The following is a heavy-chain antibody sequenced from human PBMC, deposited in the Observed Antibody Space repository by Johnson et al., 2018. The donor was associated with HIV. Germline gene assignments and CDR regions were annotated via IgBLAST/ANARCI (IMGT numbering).Heavy chain of an antibody. CDR3: ARVKGITIFGVVRPHGAFDI. J-gene: IGHJ3*02. D-gene: IGHD3-3*01. V-gene: IGHV3-74*02. Sequence: VQLVESGGGVVQPGRSLRLSCAASGFTFSSYWMHWVRQAPGKGLVWVSRINSDGSSTRYADSVRGRFTISRDSSKNTVYLQMNSLRVEDTAVYYCARVKGITIFGVVRPHGAFDIWGQGTMVTVSS. CDR1: GFTFSSYW. CDR2: INSDGSST.